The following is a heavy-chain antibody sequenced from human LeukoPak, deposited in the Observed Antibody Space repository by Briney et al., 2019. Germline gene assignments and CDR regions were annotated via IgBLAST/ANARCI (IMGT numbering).Heavy chain of an antibody. V-gene: IGHV1-2*02. CDR3: AREGGGYSSSPFDY. Sequence: ASVKVSCKASGYTFTGYYMHWVRQAPGQGLEWMGWINPNSGDTNYAQKFQGRVTMTWDMSISTAYMELSRLRSDDTAVYYCAREGGGYSSSPFDYWGQGTLVPVSS. J-gene: IGHJ4*02. D-gene: IGHD6-6*01. CDR2: INPNSGDT. CDR1: GYTFTGYY.